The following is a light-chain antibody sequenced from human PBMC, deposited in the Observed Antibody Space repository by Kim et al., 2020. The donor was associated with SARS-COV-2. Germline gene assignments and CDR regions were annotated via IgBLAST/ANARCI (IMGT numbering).Light chain of an antibody. CDR3: NSRDSSGNHNV. V-gene: IGLV3-19*01. CDR1: SLRSYY. CDR2: GKN. J-gene: IGLJ1*01. Sequence: SSELTQDPAVSVALGQTVRITCQGDSLRSYYASWYQQKPGQAPVLVIYGKNNRPSGIPDRFSGSSSGNTDSLTITGAQAEDEADYYCNSRDSSGNHNVFGTGTKVTVL.